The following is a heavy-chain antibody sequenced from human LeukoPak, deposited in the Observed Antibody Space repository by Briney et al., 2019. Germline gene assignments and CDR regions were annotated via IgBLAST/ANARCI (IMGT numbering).Heavy chain of an antibody. Sequence: GGSLRLSCTASGFTFSNFWMGWVRQAPGKGLEWVANIHPDSSDKFYVDSMEGRFTISRDNTKNSLYLQIDNARLDDTGLYYCTRLPRETAGDYWGQGVPVIVSS. CDR2: IHPDSSDK. V-gene: IGHV3-7*03. CDR1: GFTFSNFW. D-gene: IGHD1-14*01. CDR3: TRLPRETAGDY. J-gene: IGHJ4*02.